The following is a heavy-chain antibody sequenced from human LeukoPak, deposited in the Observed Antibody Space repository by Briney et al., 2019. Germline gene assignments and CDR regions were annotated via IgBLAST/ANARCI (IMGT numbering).Heavy chain of an antibody. J-gene: IGHJ3*02. V-gene: IGHV4-38-2*02. Sequence: PSETLSLTCTVSGYSISSGYYWGWIRQPPGKGLEWIGSIYHSGSTYYNPSLKSRVTISVDTSKNQFSLKLSSVTAADTAVYYCARARPYYYDSSGFDAFDIWGQGIMVTVSS. CDR2: IYHSGST. CDR3: ARARPYYYDSSGFDAFDI. D-gene: IGHD3-22*01. CDR1: GYSISSGYY.